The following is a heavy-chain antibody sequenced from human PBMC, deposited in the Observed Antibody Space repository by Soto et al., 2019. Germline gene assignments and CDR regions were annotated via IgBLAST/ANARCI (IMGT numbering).Heavy chain of an antibody. V-gene: IGHV1-18*04. D-gene: IGHD6-6*01. J-gene: IGHJ6*02. CDR2: ISAYNGNT. CDR3: ARDNPASLVSHYYYYGMDV. CDR1: GYTFTSYG. Sequence: ASVKVSCKASGYTFTSYGISWVRQAPGQGLEWMGWISAYNGNTNYAQKLQGRVTMTTDTSTSTVYMELRSLRSDDTAVYYCARDNPASLVSHYYYYGMDVWGQGTTVTVSS.